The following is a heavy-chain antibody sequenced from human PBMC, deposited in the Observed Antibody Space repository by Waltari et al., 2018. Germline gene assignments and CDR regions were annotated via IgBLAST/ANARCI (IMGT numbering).Heavy chain of an antibody. CDR2: INAGNGNT. D-gene: IGHD3-10*01. CDR1: GYTFTSYA. V-gene: IGHV1-3*01. Sequence: QVQLVQSGAEVKKPGASVQVSCKASGYTFTSYAMHWVRQAPGQRLEWTGWINAGNGNTKYSQKFQGRVTITRDTSASTAYMELSSLRSEDTAVYYCARDSTRPGSYGSGNFGYWGQGTLVTVSS. CDR3: ARDSTRPGSYGSGNFGY. J-gene: IGHJ4*02.